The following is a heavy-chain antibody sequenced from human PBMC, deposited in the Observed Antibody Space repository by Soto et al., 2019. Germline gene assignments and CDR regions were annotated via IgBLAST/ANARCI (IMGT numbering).Heavy chain of an antibody. J-gene: IGHJ4*02. Sequence: QRQLQESGPGLVKPSETLSLTCTVSGGSISNNNYYWGWVRQPPGKGLEWIGSISYSGTTYYNPSLKSRVPKSVDASRNQFSLRLTSVTAADTAVYYCARQKLDVPAFFDSWGQGILVTVSS. D-gene: IGHD1-26*01. V-gene: IGHV4-39*01. CDR2: ISYSGTT. CDR1: GGSISNNNYY. CDR3: ARQKLDVPAFFDS.